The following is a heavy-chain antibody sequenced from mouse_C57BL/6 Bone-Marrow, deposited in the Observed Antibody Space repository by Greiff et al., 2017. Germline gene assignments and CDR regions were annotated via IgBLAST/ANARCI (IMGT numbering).Heavy chain of an antibody. CDR1: GYSFTGYY. D-gene: IGHD2-5*01. V-gene: IGHV1-42*01. CDR3: ASRRSNYPSFAY. J-gene: IGHJ3*01. Sequence: EVQLQQSGPELVKPGASVKISCKASGYSFTGYYMNWVKQSPEKSLEWIGEINPSTGGTTYNQKFKAKATLTVDKSSSTAYMQLKSLTSEDSAVYYCASRRSNYPSFAYWGQGTLVTVSA. CDR2: INPSTGGT.